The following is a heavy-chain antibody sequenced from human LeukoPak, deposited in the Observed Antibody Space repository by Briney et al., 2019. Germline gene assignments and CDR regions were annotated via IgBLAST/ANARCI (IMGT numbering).Heavy chain of an antibody. CDR2: INSDGSTT. D-gene: IGHD6-19*01. V-gene: IGHV3-74*01. CDR1: GXTFSSYW. CDR3: SKGRWLGGIAVADPFDY. J-gene: IGHJ4*02. Sequence: GGSLRLSCAASGXTFSSYWMHWVRQAPGKGLVWVSRINSDGSTTTYADSVKGLFTISRDNSKNTLYLQMNSLRADDTAIYYCSKGRWLGGIAVADPFDYWGQGTLVTVTS.